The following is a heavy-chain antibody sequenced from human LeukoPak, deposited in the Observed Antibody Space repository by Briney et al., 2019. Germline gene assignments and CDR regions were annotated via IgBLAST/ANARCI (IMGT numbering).Heavy chain of an antibody. D-gene: IGHD6-13*01. V-gene: IGHV4-34*01. CDR1: GGSFSGYY. Sequence: SETLSLTCAVYGGSFSGYYWSWIRQPPGKGLEWIGEINHSGSTNYNPSLKSRVTISVDTSKNQFSLKLSSVTASDTAVYYCAKLGAYSSSWYGFFDYWGQGTLVAVSS. J-gene: IGHJ4*02. CDR3: AKLGAYSSSWYGFFDY. CDR2: INHSGST.